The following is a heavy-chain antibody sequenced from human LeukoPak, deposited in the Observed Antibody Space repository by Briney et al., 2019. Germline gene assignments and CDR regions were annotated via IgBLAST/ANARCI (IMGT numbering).Heavy chain of an antibody. CDR2: ISGSGGST. Sequence: ETLSLTCTVSGGSISSSSYYWGWIRQPPGKRLEWVSAISGSGGSTYYADSVKGRFTISRDNSKNTLYLQMNSLRAEDTAVYYCAKAPLEIFGVVGSIDYWGQGTLVTVSS. CDR1: GGSISSSSYY. CDR3: AKAPLEIFGVVGSIDY. J-gene: IGHJ4*02. V-gene: IGHV3-23*01. D-gene: IGHD3-3*01.